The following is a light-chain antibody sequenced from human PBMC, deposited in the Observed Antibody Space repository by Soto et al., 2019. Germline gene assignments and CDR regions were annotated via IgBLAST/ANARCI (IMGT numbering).Light chain of an antibody. CDR2: EVT. CDR1: RSDVGGYNF. V-gene: IGLV2-8*01. CDR3: SSYTSISTLYV. Sequence: QSALTQPPSASGSPGQSVTISCTGTRSDVGGYNFVSWYQQHPGKAPKLLIYEVTQRPSGVPDRFSASKSGNTASLTVSGLQAEDEADYYCSSYTSISTLYVFGTGTKLTVL. J-gene: IGLJ1*01.